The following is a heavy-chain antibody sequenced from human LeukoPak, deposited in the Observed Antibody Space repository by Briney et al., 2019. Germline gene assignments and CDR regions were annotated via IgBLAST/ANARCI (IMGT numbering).Heavy chain of an antibody. CDR3: ARASVDYYYYYYGMDV. Sequence: GGSLRLSCAASGFTVSSNYMSWVRQAPGKGLEWVSVIYSGGSTYYADSVKGRFTISRDNSKNTLYLQMNSLRAEDTAVYYCARASVDYYYYYYGMDVWGQGTTVTVSS. J-gene: IGHJ6*02. D-gene: IGHD2-15*01. CDR1: GFTVSSNY. V-gene: IGHV3-66*01. CDR2: IYSGGST.